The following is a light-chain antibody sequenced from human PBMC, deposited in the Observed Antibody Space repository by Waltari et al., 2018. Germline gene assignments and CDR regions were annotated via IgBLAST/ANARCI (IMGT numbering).Light chain of an antibody. CDR1: QSVLYSSNNKNY. CDR2: WAS. V-gene: IGKV4-1*01. CDR3: QEYYSTPLT. J-gene: IGKJ2*01. Sequence: DIVMTQSPDSLAVSLGERATIHCKSSQSVLYSSNNKNYLAWYQQKPGQPPKLLISWASTRESGVPDRFSGSGSGTDFTLTISSLQDEDVAVYYCQEYYSTPLTFGQGTKLESK.